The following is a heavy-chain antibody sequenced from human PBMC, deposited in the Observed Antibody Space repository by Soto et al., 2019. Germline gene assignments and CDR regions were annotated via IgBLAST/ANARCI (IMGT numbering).Heavy chain of an antibody. CDR3: ARSSGRCRSFGY. J-gene: IGHJ4*02. Sequence: QITLKESGPTLVKPTQTLTLTCTLSGVSLSTSGVGVGWIRKPPGKALEWLALIYWDDDKRYSPSLKSRLTVTKNTSKNLVAMTRTNKDPVDTATYYGARSSGRCRSFGYWGQGTQVTVSS. CDR2: IYWDDDK. CDR1: GVSLSTSGVG. V-gene: IGHV2-5*02. D-gene: IGHD1-26*01.